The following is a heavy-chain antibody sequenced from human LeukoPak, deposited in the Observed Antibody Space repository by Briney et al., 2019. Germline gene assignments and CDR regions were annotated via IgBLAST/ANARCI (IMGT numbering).Heavy chain of an antibody. V-gene: IGHV3-23*01. CDR2: ISGSGGST. J-gene: IGHJ4*02. D-gene: IGHD3-22*01. Sequence: GGSLRLSCAASGLTFSSYAMSWVRQAPGKGLEWVSAISGSGGSTYYADSVKGRFTISRDNAKNSLYLQMNSLRAEDTAVYYCATWGYYDSSGYSPDFDYWGQGTLVTVSS. CDR1: GLTFSSYA. CDR3: ATWGYYDSSGYSPDFDY.